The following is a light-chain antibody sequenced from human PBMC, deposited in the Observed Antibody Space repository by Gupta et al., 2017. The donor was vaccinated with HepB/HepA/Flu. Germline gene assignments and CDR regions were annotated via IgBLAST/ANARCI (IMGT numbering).Light chain of an antibody. Sequence: QSVLAQPPSVSAAPGHTLSIVCTGSTSNIGAGYHVHGYQQFRGTAPGLLIFSNNNRPSGVPDRFSGTKSGTFASLAITGLQAEDEADYYCQSYDSSLRGSVFGGGTKLSVL. CDR2: SNN. CDR1: TSNIGAGYH. V-gene: IGLV1-40*01. J-gene: IGLJ2*01. CDR3: QSYDSSLRGSV.